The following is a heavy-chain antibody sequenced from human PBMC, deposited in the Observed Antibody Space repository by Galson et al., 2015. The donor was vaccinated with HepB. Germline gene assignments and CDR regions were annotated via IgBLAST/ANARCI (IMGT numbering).Heavy chain of an antibody. Sequence: SLRLSCAASGFTFGSYNMNWVRQAPGKGLEWVSLISSSSSYIYYADSVKGRFTISRDNANNSLYLQMNSLRAEDTAVYYCARDLGFFDWLLVDAFDIWGQGTMVTVSS. CDR1: GFTFGSYN. CDR2: ISSSSSYI. D-gene: IGHD3-9*01. J-gene: IGHJ3*02. CDR3: ARDLGFFDWLLVDAFDI. V-gene: IGHV3-21*01.